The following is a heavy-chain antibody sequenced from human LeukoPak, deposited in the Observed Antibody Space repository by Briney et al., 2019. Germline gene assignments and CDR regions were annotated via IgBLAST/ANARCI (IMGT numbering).Heavy chain of an antibody. CDR2: INPSGGST. Sequence: EASVKVSCKASGYTFTSYYMHWVRQAPGQGLEWMGIINPSGGSTSYAQKFQGRVTMTRDTSISTAYMELSRLRSDDTAVYYCARDHLGTSEYSSSSAFDYWGQGTLVTVSS. D-gene: IGHD6-6*01. V-gene: IGHV1-46*01. CDR3: ARDHLGTSEYSSSSAFDY. CDR1: GYTFTSYY. J-gene: IGHJ4*02.